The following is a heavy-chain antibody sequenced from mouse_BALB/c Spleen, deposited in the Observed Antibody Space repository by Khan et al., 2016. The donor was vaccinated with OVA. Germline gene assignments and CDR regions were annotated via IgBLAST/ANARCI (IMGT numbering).Heavy chain of an antibody. CDR2: LNPSSGYT. CDR1: GYTFTSYT. CDR3: ARTHER. Sequence: QVQLQQSGAELARPGASVKMSCKASGYTFTSYTMHWVKQRPGQGLEWIGYLNPSSGYTKYNQKFKDTATLNADKSSRPAYMQLSSLTSEYSAGYYCARTHERWGQGTTLTVSS. J-gene: IGHJ2*01. V-gene: IGHV1-4*01.